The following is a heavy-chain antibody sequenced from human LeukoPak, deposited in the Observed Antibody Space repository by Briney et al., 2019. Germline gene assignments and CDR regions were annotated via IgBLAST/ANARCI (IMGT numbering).Heavy chain of an antibody. CDR3: AKRGFCSGGSCYSFHFDY. CDR1: GFTFNSHG. V-gene: IGHV3-30*18. D-gene: IGHD2-15*01. J-gene: IGHJ4*02. CDR2: ISYEGSNI. Sequence: GGSLRLSCTASGFTFNSHGMHWVRQAPGKGLEWVALISYEGSNIKYADSVKGRFTISRDNSKNRLYLQMNSLRAEDTALYYCAKRGFCSGGSCYSFHFDYWGQGTLVTVSS.